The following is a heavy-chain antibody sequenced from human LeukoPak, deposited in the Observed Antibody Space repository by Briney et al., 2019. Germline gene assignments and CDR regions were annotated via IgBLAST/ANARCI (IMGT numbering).Heavy chain of an antibody. CDR3: ARVPYDYGDYGSGSDY. D-gene: IGHD4-17*01. V-gene: IGHV4-39*07. J-gene: IGHJ4*02. CDR1: GGSISSSSYY. CDR2: IYYTGST. Sequence: SETLSLTCTVSGGSISSSSYYWGWIRQPPGKGLEWIGCIYYTGSTYYNPSLKSRVTISVDTSKNQFSLKLSSVTAADTAVYYCARVPYDYGDYGSGSDYWGQGTLVTVSS.